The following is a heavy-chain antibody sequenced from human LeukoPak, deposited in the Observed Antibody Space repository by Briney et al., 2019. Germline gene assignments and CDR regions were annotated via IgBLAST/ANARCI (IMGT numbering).Heavy chain of an antibody. CDR1: GGSCCGYY. CDR2: VNHSGST. J-gene: IGHJ4*02. CDR3: AREMRYWSSTSCRKDYFDY. V-gene: IGHV4-34*01. D-gene: IGHD2-2*01. Sequence: SETLSFNCAVYGGSCCGYYWSWLRPPPGHGLEWIVEVNHSGSTNYNPSLNSRVTISVDMSKNQFSLTMSSVTAAETAVYYCAREMRYWSSTSCRKDYFDYWGQGTLVTVSS.